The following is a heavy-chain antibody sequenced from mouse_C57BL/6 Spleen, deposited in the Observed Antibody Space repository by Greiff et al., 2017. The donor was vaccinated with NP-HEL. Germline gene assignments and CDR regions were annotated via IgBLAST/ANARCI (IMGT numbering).Heavy chain of an antibody. CDR3: AIPLHYYGSSYWYFDV. CDR2: IYPGSGST. Sequence: VQLQQSGAELVKPGASVKMSCKASGYTFTSYWITWVKQRPGQGLEWIGDIYPGSGSTNYTEKFKSKATLTVDTSSSTAYMQLSSLTSDDSAVYYCAIPLHYYGSSYWYFDVWGTRTTVTVSS. J-gene: IGHJ1*03. D-gene: IGHD1-1*01. CDR1: GYTFTSYW. V-gene: IGHV1-55*01.